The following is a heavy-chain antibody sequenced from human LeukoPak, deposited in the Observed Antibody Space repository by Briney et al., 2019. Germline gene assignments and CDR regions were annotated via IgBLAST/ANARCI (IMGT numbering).Heavy chain of an antibody. CDR1: GGTFSSYA. J-gene: IGHJ4*02. Sequence: ASVKVSCKASGGTFSSYAISWVRQAPGQGLEWMGIINPSGGSTSHAQKFQGRVTMTRDMSTSTVYMELSSLRSEDTAVYYCARVRIAAAGTGIGYWGQGTLVTVSS. CDR2: INPSGGST. D-gene: IGHD6-13*01. V-gene: IGHV1-46*01. CDR3: ARVRIAAAGTGIGY.